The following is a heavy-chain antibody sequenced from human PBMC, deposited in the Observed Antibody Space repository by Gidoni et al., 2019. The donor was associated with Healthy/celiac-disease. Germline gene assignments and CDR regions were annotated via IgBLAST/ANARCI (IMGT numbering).Heavy chain of an antibody. J-gene: IGHJ4*02. D-gene: IGHD3-10*01. CDR2: ISSSSINI. V-gene: IGHV3-48*02. CDR1: GFTFSSYS. Sequence: EVQLVEPGGGLVQPGGSLRLSCAASGFTFSSYSMNWVRQAPGKGLEWVSYISSSSINIYYADSVKGRFTISRDNAKNSLYLQMNSLGDEDTAVYYCARGELWFGELIDYWGQGTLVTVSS. CDR3: ARGELWFGELIDY.